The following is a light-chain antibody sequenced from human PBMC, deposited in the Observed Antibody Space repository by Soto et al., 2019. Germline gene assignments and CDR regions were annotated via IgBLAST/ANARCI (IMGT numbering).Light chain of an antibody. V-gene: IGKV3-20*01. J-gene: IGKJ1*01. Sequence: VLGDSRGTLSLSPGERATLSCRASQSVSSNYLAWYQQKPGQAPRLLISGVSSRATGIPDRFSGSGSGTDFTLTISSLEPEDIAVYSCQQYGSPPRTYGQGTKV. CDR1: QSVSSNY. CDR2: GVS. CDR3: QQYGSPPRT.